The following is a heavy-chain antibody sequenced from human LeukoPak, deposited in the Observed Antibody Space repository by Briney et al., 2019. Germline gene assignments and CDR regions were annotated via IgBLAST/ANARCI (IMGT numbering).Heavy chain of an antibody. CDR3: VREINGSPTVDAFDM. V-gene: IGHV1-8*01. J-gene: IGHJ3*02. Sequence: ASVKVSCKASGYTLTSYDINWVRQATGQGLEWMGWMNPNSGNTGYAQKFQGRVIMTRDKSKSTAYMELSSLTSDDTAVNYCVREINGSPTVDAFDMWGQGTMVTVSS. CDR1: GYTLTSYD. CDR2: MNPNSGNT. D-gene: IGHD1-26*01.